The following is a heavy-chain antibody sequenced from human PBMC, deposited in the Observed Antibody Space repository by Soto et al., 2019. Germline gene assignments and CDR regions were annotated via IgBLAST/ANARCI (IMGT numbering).Heavy chain of an antibody. CDR3: AREGDILTGYPGAFDI. J-gene: IGHJ3*02. D-gene: IGHD3-9*01. V-gene: IGHV1-69*08. CDR2: IIPILGIA. CDR1: GGTFSSYT. Sequence: QVQLVQSGAEVKKPGSSVKVSCKASGGTFSSYTISWVRQAPGQGLEWMGRIIPILGIANYEQKFQGRVTITADKSTSTAYMELSSLRSEDTAVYYCAREGDILTGYPGAFDIWGQGTMVTVSS.